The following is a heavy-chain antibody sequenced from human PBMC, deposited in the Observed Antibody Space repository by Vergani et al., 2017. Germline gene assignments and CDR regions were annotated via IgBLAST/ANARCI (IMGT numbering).Heavy chain of an antibody. J-gene: IGHJ4*02. Sequence: QVQLQESGPGLVKPSQTLSLTCTVSGGSISSGDYYWSWIRLPPGKGLECIGYIYYSGSTYYNPSLKSRVTISVDTSKNQFSLKLSSVTAADTAVYYCARGLVPRGYFSSTSCYGAPDYWGQGTLVTVSS. CDR1: GGSISSGDYY. CDR2: IYYSGST. CDR3: ARGLVPRGYFSSTSCYGAPDY. V-gene: IGHV4-30-4*08. D-gene: IGHD2-2*03.